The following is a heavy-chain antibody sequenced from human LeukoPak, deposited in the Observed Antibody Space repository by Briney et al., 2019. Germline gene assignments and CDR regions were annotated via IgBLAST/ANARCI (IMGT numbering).Heavy chain of an antibody. CDR2: INAGNGNT. CDR3: AREGYCSSTSCFNWFDP. J-gene: IGHJ5*02. V-gene: IGHV1-3*01. D-gene: IGHD2-2*01. CDR1: GRTFTSYA. Sequence: ASVKVSCKASGRTFTSYAMHWVRQAPGQRLEWMGWINAGNGNTKYSQKFQGRVTITRDTSASTAYMELSSLRSEDSAIYYCAREGYCSSTSCFNWFDPWGQGTLVTVSS.